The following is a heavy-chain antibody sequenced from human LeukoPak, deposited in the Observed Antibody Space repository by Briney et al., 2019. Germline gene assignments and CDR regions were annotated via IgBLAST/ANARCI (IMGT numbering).Heavy chain of an antibody. CDR3: ARGDGVYDYVWGRSY. CDR2: ISSGGDTF. V-gene: IGHV3-11*01. Sequence: GGSLRLSCAASGFMFGDYYMVWIRQAPGKGLEWIAYISSGGDTFFYADSVKGRFTISRDNSGDSLYLQMNSLRAEGTAVYYCARGDGVYDYVWGRSYWGQGTLVTVSS. J-gene: IGHJ4*02. D-gene: IGHD3-16*01. CDR1: GFMFGDYY.